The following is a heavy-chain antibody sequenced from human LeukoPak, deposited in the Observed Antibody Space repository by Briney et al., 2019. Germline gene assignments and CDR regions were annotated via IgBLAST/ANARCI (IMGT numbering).Heavy chain of an antibody. D-gene: IGHD3-10*01. V-gene: IGHV3-21*01. J-gene: IGHJ5*02. CDR3: ARDLWRYYYGSGSYYNENWFDP. CDR2: ISSSSSYI. Sequence: PGGSLRLSCAASGFTFSSYSMNWVRQAPGKGLEWVSSISSSSSYIYYADSVKGRFTISRDNAKNSLYLQMNGLRAEDTAVYYCARDLWRYYYGSGSYYNENWFDPWGQGTLVTVSS. CDR1: GFTFSSYS.